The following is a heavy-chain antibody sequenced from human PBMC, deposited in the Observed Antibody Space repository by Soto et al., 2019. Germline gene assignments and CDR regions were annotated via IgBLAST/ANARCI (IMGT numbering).Heavy chain of an antibody. CDR3: ARHSLALRKNNWFDP. J-gene: IGHJ5*02. Sequence: SATQSHSSTVSGYYIVVGACCWGWVRKAPGPGLEWIGSIFYLGSSYYNPSLKRRVTMSVDTSKNQFSLRLRSVTAADTALYFCARHSLALRKNNWFDPWGQGIMVTVSS. CDR1: GYYIVVGACC. D-gene: IGHD3-3*02. CDR2: IFYLGSS. V-gene: IGHV4-39*01.